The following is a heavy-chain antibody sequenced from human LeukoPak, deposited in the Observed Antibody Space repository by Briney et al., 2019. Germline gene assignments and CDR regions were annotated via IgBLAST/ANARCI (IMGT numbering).Heavy chain of an antibody. Sequence: GGSLRLSCAASGFTFSSYSMNWVRQTPGKGLEWVSYISSTSSTIYYADSVKGRFTISRDNAKNSLYLQMNSLRAEDTAVYYCATPIVGATISAFDIRGQGTMVTVSS. D-gene: IGHD1-26*01. CDR2: ISSTSSTI. CDR1: GFTFSSYS. CDR3: ATPIVGATISAFDI. V-gene: IGHV3-48*01. J-gene: IGHJ3*02.